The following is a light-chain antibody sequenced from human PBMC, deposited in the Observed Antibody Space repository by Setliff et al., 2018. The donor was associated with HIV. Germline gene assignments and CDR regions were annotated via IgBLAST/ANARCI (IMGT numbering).Light chain of an antibody. V-gene: IGLV2-8*01. Sequence: QSVLTQPPSASGSPGQSVTISCTGNSSHVGDLTYVSWYQHHPGKAPILIIFDVDRRPSGVPDRFSGSKSGNTASLPISGLQAEDEADYYCSSYSINSTPYVFGTGTKVTVL. CDR3: SSYSINSTPYV. CDR1: SSHVGDLTY. CDR2: DVD. J-gene: IGLJ1*01.